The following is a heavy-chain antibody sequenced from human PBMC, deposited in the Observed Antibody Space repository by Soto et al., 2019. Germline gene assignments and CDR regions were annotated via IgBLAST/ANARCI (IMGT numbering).Heavy chain of an antibody. J-gene: IGHJ4*02. CDR1: GFTFSNYA. Sequence: GGSLRLSCAASGFTFSNYAMSWVRQAPGKGLDCVSVISGSGYITHYADSVEGRFTISRDNSKNTLYLQMNSLRAEDTAVYYCAKGNQLEASTYLDYWGQGTLVTVSS. CDR2: ISGSGYIT. V-gene: IGHV3-23*01. CDR3: AKGNQLEASTYLDY. D-gene: IGHD1-1*01.